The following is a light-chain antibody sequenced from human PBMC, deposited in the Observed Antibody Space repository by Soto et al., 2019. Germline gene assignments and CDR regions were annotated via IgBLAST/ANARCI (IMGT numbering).Light chain of an antibody. V-gene: IGLV2-14*03. CDR1: RSDIGAYNF. CDR2: DVN. Sequence: QSVLTQPASVSGSPGQSITISCTGTRSDIGAYNFVSWYQQHPGEVPKLILYDVNVRPSGVSDRFSGSQSGNTAALTLSGLQAEDEADNYCTSLTTSTTRIFGGGTKLTVL. J-gene: IGLJ2*01. CDR3: TSLTTSTTRI.